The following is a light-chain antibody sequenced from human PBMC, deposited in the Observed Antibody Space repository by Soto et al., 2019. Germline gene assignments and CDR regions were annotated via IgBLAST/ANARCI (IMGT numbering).Light chain of an antibody. CDR3: QQYGGSRWT. CDR2: GTS. CDR1: QNVGSAY. V-gene: IGKV3-20*01. J-gene: IGKJ1*01. Sequence: EIVLTQSPGTLSLSPGDRASLSCRASQNVGSAYLAWYQHKPGQAPRLLIFGTSSRATGIPDRFSGSGSGTDFTLNISRLEAEDFAVYYCQQYGGSRWTFGQGTKVEAK.